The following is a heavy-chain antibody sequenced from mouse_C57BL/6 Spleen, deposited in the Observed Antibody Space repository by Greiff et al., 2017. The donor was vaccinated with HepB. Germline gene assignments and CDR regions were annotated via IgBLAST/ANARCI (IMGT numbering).Heavy chain of an antibody. CDR3: ASLYYYGSSPFAY. J-gene: IGHJ3*01. Sequence: EVMLVESGPELVKPGASVKIPCKASGYTFTDYNMDWVKQSHGKSLEWIGDINPNNGGTIYNQKFKGKATLTVDKSSSTAYMELRSLTSEDTAVYYCASLYYYGSSPFAYWGQGTLVTVSA. D-gene: IGHD1-1*01. V-gene: IGHV1-18*01. CDR2: INPNNGGT. CDR1: GYTFTDYN.